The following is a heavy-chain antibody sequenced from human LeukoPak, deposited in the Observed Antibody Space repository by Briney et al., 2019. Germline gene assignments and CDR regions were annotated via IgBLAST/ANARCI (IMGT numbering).Heavy chain of an antibody. Sequence: PSETLSLTCTVSGGSVSNYYWSWIRQSPGKGLEWIGYIYYTETSYNPSLKSRVTISADTSKNQFSLKLYSVTAADTAVYYCTRDPRRLDYWGQGTLVTVSS. V-gene: IGHV4-59*02. CDR3: TRDPRRLDY. J-gene: IGHJ4*02. CDR2: IYYTET. CDR1: GGSVSNYY.